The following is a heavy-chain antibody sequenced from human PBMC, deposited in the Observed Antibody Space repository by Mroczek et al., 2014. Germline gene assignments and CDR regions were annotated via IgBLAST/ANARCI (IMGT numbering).Heavy chain of an antibody. Sequence: QVQLQQWGPGLVKPSETLSLTCTVSGGSISSSSYYWGWIRQPPGKGLEWIGSIYYSGSTYYNPSLKSRVTISVDTSKNQFSLKLSSVTAADTAVYYCARQRGAGDLDYWGQGTLVTVSS. CDR1: GGSISSSSYY. D-gene: IGHD3-16*01. CDR2: IYYSGST. V-gene: IGHV4-39*01. J-gene: IGHJ4*02. CDR3: ARQRGAGDLDY.